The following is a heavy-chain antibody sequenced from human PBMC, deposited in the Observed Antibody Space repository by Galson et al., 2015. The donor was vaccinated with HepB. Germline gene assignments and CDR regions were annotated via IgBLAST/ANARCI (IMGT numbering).Heavy chain of an antibody. Sequence: SLRLSCAASGFTFTTYWMTWVRQAPGKGLEWVASIKPDGSEQRYVDSVKGRFSISRDNAHISVYLQMNSLRAEDTAVYYCARAIGWGRFDPWGQGTLVTVSS. CDR1: GFTFTTYW. V-gene: IGHV3-7*01. D-gene: IGHD1-26*01. J-gene: IGHJ5*02. CDR3: ARAIGWGRFDP. CDR2: IKPDGSEQ.